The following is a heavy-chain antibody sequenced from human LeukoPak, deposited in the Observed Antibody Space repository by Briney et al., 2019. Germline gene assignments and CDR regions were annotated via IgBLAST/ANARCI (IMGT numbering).Heavy chain of an antibody. CDR3: AKDQIGWAPGYVSGPLDQ. CDR1: GFTFSNYG. J-gene: IGHJ4*02. Sequence: PGRSLRLSCAASGFTFSNYGMHWVRQAPGKGLEWVAVISYDGSNKYYADSVKGRFTISRDNSKNTLYLQMNSLRAEDTAVYYCAKDQIGWAPGYVSGPLDQWGQGTLVTVSS. D-gene: IGHD6-19*01. V-gene: IGHV3-30*18. CDR2: ISYDGSNK.